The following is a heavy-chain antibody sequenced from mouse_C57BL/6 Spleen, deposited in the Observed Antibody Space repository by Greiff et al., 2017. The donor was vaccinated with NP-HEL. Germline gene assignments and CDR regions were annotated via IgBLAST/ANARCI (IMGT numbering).Heavy chain of an antibody. CDR2: IHPSDSDT. J-gene: IGHJ1*03. CDR1: GYTFTSYW. V-gene: IGHV1-74*01. Sequence: QVQLQQPGAELVKPGASVKVSCKASGYTFTSYWMHWVKQRPGQGLEWIGRIHPSDSDTNYNQKFKGKATLTVDNSSSTAYMQLSSLTSEDSAVYYCASPTTVVPYWYFDVWGTGTTVTVSS. D-gene: IGHD1-1*01. CDR3: ASPTTVVPYWYFDV.